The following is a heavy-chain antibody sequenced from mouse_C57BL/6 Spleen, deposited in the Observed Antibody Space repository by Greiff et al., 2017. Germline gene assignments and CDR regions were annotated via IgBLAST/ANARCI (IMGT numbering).Heavy chain of an antibody. J-gene: IGHJ2*01. CDR3: ARKGATVVDY. Sequence: VQLQQPGAELVKPGASVKLSCKASGYTFTSYGISWVKQRTGQGLEWIGEIYPRSGNTYYNEKFKGKATLTADKSSSTAYMELRSLTSEDSAVYFCARKGATVVDYWGQGTTLTVSS. D-gene: IGHD1-1*01. CDR2: IYPRSGNT. CDR1: GYTFTSYG. V-gene: IGHV1-81*01.